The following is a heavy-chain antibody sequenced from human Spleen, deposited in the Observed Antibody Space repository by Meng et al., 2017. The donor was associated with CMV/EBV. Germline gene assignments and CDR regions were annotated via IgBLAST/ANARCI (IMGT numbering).Heavy chain of an antibody. Sequence: SVEVSCKASGYIFTSINWMRQAPGQGPEWMGWIDAYNGDTKYAPKLQGRVTLTTDTSTSTAYMELRSLTSDDTAVYYCARGVSYYFDLWGRGTLVTVSS. D-gene: IGHD3-16*01. V-gene: IGHV1-18*01. CDR3: ARGVSYYFDL. J-gene: IGHJ2*01. CDR1: GYIFTS. CDR2: IDAYNGDT.